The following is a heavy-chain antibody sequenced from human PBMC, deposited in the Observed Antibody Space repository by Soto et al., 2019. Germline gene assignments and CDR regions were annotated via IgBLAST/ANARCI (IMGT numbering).Heavy chain of an antibody. V-gene: IGHV1-18*04. Sequence: QVQLVQSGAEVRKPGASVKVSCKASGYTFTRFGISWVRQAPGQGLEWMGWISAEDGNTNYEQKFQGRVTMTTDTSTSTGYMELRSLRSDDTAVYDCARDFDSSSLFATYYYGLDVWGQGTTVTVSS. CDR1: GYTFTRFG. CDR3: ARDFDSSSLFATYYYGLDV. J-gene: IGHJ6*02. CDR2: ISAEDGNT. D-gene: IGHD6-6*01.